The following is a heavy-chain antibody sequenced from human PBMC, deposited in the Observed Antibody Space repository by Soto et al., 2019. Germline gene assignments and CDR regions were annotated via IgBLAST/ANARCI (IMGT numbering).Heavy chain of an antibody. D-gene: IGHD6-13*01. CDR1: GDTFSIYT. Sequence: ASVKVSCKASGDTFSIYTISWVRQAPGQGLEWMGRVIPIFDITSYTQRFQGRVTITADKSTTTVYMELSSLRSEDTAVYYCARDRDNSNWPNFDFWGQGTLVTVS. V-gene: IGHV1-69*02. CDR2: VIPIFDIT. J-gene: IGHJ4*02. CDR3: ARDRDNSNWPNFDF.